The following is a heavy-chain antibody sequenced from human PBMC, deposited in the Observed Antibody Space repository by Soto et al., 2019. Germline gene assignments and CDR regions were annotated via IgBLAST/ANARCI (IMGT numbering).Heavy chain of an antibody. J-gene: IGHJ4*02. CDR1: GYSFTTYW. Sequence: EVQLVQSGAEVKKSGESLKISCQGSGYSFTTYWIAWVRQMPGKGLEWMGIIYPDDSDTKYSPSFQGQVTISADKSISTAYLQWSSLKASDTAMYYCARQGLSSSWLDWGQGTLVTVSS. D-gene: IGHD6-13*01. V-gene: IGHV5-51*01. CDR3: ARQGLSSSWLD. CDR2: IYPDDSDT.